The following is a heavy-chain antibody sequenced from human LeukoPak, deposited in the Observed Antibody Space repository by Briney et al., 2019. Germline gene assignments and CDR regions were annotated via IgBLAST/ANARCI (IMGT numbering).Heavy chain of an antibody. V-gene: IGHV3-23*01. D-gene: IGHD2/OR15-2a*01. CDR2: ISGSGGST. J-gene: IGHJ4*02. CDR1: GFTFSSYA. CDR3: AKENIRLEYYFDY. Sequence: GGSLKLSCAASGFTFSSYAMSWVRQAPGKGLEWFSAISGSGGSTYYADSVKGRFTISRDNSKNTLYLQMNSLRAEDTAVYYCAKENIRLEYYFDYWGQGTLVTVSS.